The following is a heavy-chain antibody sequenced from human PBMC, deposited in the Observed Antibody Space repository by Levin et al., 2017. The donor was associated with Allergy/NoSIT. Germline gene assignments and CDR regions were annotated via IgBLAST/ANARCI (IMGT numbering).Heavy chain of an antibody. J-gene: IGHJ5*02. Sequence: ASVKVSCKASGYTFTSYGISWVRQAPGQGLEWMVWISAYNGNTNYAQKLQGRVTMTTDTSTSTAYMELRSLRSDDTAVYYCARQMTPLKYSSSWYPNWFDPWGQGTLVTVSS. V-gene: IGHV1-18*01. CDR1: GYTFTSYG. CDR2: ISAYNGNT. D-gene: IGHD6-13*01. CDR3: ARQMTPLKYSSSWYPNWFDP.